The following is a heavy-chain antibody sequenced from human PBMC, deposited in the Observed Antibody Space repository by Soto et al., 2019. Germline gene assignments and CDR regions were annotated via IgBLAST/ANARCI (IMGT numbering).Heavy chain of an antibody. CDR1: GYNFSDYY. CDR2: VSPKSGGA. CDR3: AREISGGGTLNWFDP. Sequence: ASVKVSCKASGYNFSDYYIHWVRQAPGQGLEWLGWVSPKSGGANYAQKFKGRVTMTRDTSSNTVYMDLSGLKSDDTAVFYCAREISGGGTLNWFDPWGQGTLVTVSS. V-gene: IGHV1-2*02. J-gene: IGHJ5*02. D-gene: IGHD2-8*02.